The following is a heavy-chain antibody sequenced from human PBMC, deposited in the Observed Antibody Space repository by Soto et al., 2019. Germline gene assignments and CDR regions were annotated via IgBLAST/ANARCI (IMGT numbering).Heavy chain of an antibody. CDR3: AREDRRDGYGYYFDY. CDR2: IYYSGST. V-gene: IGHV4-31*03. D-gene: IGHD5-18*01. CDR1: GGSISSGGYY. J-gene: IGHJ4*02. Sequence: SETLSLTCTVSGGSISSGGYYWSWIRQHPGRGLEWIGYIYYSGSTYYNPSLKSRVTISVDTSKNQFSLKLSSVTAADTAVYYCAREDRRDGYGYYFDYWGQGTLVTVSS.